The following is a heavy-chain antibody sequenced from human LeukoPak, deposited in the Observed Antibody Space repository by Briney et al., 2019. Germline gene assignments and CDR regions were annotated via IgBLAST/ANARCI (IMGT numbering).Heavy chain of an antibody. CDR1: GFTFSSYS. CDR3: ASQTTRRLPVAVADYFDY. J-gene: IGHJ4*01. D-gene: IGHD6-19*01. V-gene: IGHV3-21*03. Sequence: GGSLRLACGVSGFTFSSYSMNWVRQAPGKGLEWVSFISTSSDYIYYADSVKGRFTISRDNARNSLYLQMNSLRAEDTAVYYCASQTTRRLPVAVADYFDYWAKEPWSPSPQ. CDR2: ISTSSDYI.